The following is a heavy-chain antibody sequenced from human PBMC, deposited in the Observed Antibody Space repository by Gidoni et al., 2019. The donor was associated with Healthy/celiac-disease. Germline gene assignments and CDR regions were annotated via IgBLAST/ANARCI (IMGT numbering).Heavy chain of an antibody. D-gene: IGHD2-2*01. CDR3: ARTSAANYYYYMDV. J-gene: IGHJ6*03. V-gene: IGHV3-9*01. CDR1: GFPFDDYA. CDR2: ISWNSGSI. Sequence: EVQLVESGGGLVQPGRSLRLSCAASGFPFDDYAMHWVRQAPGKGLEWVSGISWNSGSIGYADSVKGRFTISRDNAKNSLYLQMNSLRAEDTALYYCARTSAANYYYYMDVWGKGTTVTVSS.